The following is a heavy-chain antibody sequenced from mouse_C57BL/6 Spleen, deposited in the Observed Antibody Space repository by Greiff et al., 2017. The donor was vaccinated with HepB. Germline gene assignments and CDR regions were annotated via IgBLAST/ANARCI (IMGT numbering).Heavy chain of an antibody. Sequence: QVQLQQSGAELAKPGASVKLSCKASGYTFTSYWMHWVKQRPGQGLEWIGYINPSSGYTKYNQKFKDKATLTADKSSSTAYMQLSSLTYEDSAVYYCARSTTVVSPHFDYWGQGTTLTVSS. CDR3: ARSTTVVSPHFDY. CDR2: INPSSGYT. J-gene: IGHJ2*01. V-gene: IGHV1-7*01. CDR1: GYTFTSYW. D-gene: IGHD1-1*01.